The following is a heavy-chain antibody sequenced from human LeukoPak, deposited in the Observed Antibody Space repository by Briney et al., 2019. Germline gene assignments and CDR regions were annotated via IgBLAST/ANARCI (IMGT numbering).Heavy chain of an antibody. J-gene: IGHJ4*02. Sequence: PGGSLRLSCAVSGFTFSSYAMHWVRQAPGKGLEWVAVISYDGSNKYYADSVKGRFTISRDNSKNTLYLQMNSLRAEDTAVYYCARLLAENSGYYPDYWGQGTLVTVSS. CDR2: ISYDGSNK. D-gene: IGHD3-22*01. CDR1: GFTFSSYA. V-gene: IGHV3-30-3*01. CDR3: ARLLAENSGYYPDY.